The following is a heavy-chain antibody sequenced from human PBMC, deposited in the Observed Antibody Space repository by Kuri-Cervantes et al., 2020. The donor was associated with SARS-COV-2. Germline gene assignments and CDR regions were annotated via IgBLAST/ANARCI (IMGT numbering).Heavy chain of an antibody. CDR2: IYYSGST. CDR3: ARRNYVLGSWDY. V-gene: IGHV4-59*08. Sequence: ESLKISCTVSGGSISSYYWSWIRQPPGKGLEWIGYIYYSGSTNYNPSLKSRVTISVDTSKNQFSLKLSSVTAADTAVYYCARRNYVLGSWDYWDQGTLVTVSA. J-gene: IGHJ4*02. CDR1: GGSISSYY. D-gene: IGHD1-7*01.